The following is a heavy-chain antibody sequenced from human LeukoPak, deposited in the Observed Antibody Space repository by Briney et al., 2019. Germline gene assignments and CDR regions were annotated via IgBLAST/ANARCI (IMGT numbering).Heavy chain of an antibody. CDR2: IEKDGTEK. J-gene: IGHJ4*02. CDR3: ARHLSGVTGHTYGRGIDY. CDR1: GFTFSDYW. Sequence: GGSLRLSCAASGFTFSDYWMSWLRQAPGKGLEWVANIEKDGTEKHYVDSVKGRFTISRDNAKKSLYLQMNSLRAEDTAVYYCARHLSGVTGHTYGRGIDYWGQGTLVTVSS. V-gene: IGHV3-7*01. D-gene: IGHD5-18*01.